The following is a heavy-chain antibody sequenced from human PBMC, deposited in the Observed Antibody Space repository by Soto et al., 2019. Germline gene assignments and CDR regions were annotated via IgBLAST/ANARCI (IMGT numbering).Heavy chain of an antibody. D-gene: IGHD3-16*01. J-gene: IGHJ4*02. CDR1: GFKFGSYG. CDR3: AKDPSTLGRNCLDS. V-gene: IGHV3-30*18. Sequence: QVHLVESGGGVVQPGRSLRLSCAGSGFKFGSYGMHWVRQAPGKGLEWVAVTSYDGGNPLYADSVKGRFTISRDNSKNTLYLQMDSLTTDDSAIYYCAKDPSTLGRNCLDSWGQGTLVTVSS. CDR2: TSYDGGNP.